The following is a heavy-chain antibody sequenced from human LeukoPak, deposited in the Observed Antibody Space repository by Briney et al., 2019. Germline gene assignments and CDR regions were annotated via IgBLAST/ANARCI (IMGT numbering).Heavy chain of an antibody. D-gene: IGHD6-19*01. CDR1: GGSFSGYY. CDR3: ARGRKWLPDAFDI. CDR2: INHSGST. J-gene: IGHJ3*02. Sequence: PPETLSLTCAVYGGSFSGYYWSWIRQPPGKGLEWIGEINHSGSTNYNPSLKSRVTISVDTSKNQFSLKLSSVTAADTAVYYCARGRKWLPDAFDIWGQGTMVTVSS. V-gene: IGHV4-34*01.